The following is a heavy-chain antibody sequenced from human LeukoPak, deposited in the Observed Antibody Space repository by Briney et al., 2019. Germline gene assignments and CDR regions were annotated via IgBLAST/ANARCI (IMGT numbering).Heavy chain of an antibody. D-gene: IGHD3-10*01. CDR3: ARDPAITILRGVVEP. CDR2: ISSSGRTK. V-gene: IGHV3-11*04. Sequence: GGSLRLSCAASGFTFSDYYMSWIRQAPGKGLEWVSYISSSGRTKYYADSLKGRFTISRDNAKNSLFLQMNSLRAEDTAVYYCARDPAITILRGVVEPWGQGTLVTVSS. CDR1: GFTFSDYY. J-gene: IGHJ5*02.